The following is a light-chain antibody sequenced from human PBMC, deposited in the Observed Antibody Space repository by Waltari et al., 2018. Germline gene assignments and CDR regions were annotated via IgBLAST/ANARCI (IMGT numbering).Light chain of an antibody. CDR2: EDP. V-gene: IGLV2-23*01. J-gene: IGLJ3*02. Sequence: SALTQPASVSGSPGQSITISCTRTIPDLGTYKLFPWYQHPSGEAPKLIIYEDPQRPSGVSNRFSGSKSGSTASLTISGLEAEDEADYYCCSFSGRPWVFGGGTRLTVL. CDR3: CSFSGRPWV. CDR1: IPDLGTYKL.